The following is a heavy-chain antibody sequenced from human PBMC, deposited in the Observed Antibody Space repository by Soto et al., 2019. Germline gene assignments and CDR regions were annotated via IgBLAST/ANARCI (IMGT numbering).Heavy chain of an antibody. CDR1: GDSVSSNSAA. V-gene: IGHV6-1*01. J-gene: IGHJ3*01. CDR2: TYYRSKWYN. CDR3: ARDFRIAAAPIDSPQAFDV. D-gene: IGHD6-13*01. Sequence: PSQTLSLTCAISGDSVSSNSAAWNLIRQSPSRGLEWLGRTYYRSKWYNDYAVSVKSRITINQDTSKNQFSLQLNFVAPEDTAVYYCARDFRIAAAPIDSPQAFDVGGKRTMVTL.